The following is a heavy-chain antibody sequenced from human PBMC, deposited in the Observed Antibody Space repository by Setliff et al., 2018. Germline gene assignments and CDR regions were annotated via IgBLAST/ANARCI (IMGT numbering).Heavy chain of an antibody. CDR2: IYSSGNT. CDR1: GDSIRSSRYY. CDR3: ARDXXXVGXTDY. D-gene: IGHD1-26*01. V-gene: IGHV4-39*07. J-gene: IGHJ4*02. Sequence: PSETLSLTCTVSGDSIRSSRYYWGWIRQPPGKGLEWIGSIYSSGNTYYNPSLKRRVTISVDTSKNQFSLKLSSVTAADTPVYFCARDXXXVGXTDYWGQGTLVTVSS.